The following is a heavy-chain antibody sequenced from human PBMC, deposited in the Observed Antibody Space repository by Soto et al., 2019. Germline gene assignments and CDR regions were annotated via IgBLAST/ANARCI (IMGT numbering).Heavy chain of an antibody. D-gene: IGHD3-3*01. CDR2: IYYSGST. V-gene: IGHV4-31*03. CDR3: ARAQTIFGIITVFDY. CDR1: GGSINSGGYY. Sequence: SETLSLTCTVSGGSINSGGYYWSWIRQHPGKGLEWIGYIYYSGSTYYNPSLKSRVTISIDTSKNQFSLKLSSVTAADAAVYYCARAQTIFGIITVFDYWGQGTLVTVSS. J-gene: IGHJ4*02.